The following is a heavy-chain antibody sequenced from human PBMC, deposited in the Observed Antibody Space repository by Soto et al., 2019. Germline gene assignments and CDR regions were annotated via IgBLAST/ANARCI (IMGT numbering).Heavy chain of an antibody. CDR1: GGSFSGYY. Sequence: QVQLQQWGAGLLKPSETLSLTCAVYGGSFSGYYWSWIRQPPGKGLEWIGEINHSGSTNYNPSLKSRVTISVDTSKHQFSLKLSSVTAADTAVYYCARARYCSGGSCYLARKYYGMDVWGQGTTVTVSS. J-gene: IGHJ6*02. CDR2: INHSGST. CDR3: ARARYCSGGSCYLARKYYGMDV. V-gene: IGHV4-34*01. D-gene: IGHD2-15*01.